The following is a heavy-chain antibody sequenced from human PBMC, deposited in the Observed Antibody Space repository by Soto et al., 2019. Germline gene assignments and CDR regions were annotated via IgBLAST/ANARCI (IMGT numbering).Heavy chain of an antibody. D-gene: IGHD6-13*01. Sequence: SETLSLTCTVSGGSISSSSYYWGWIRQPPGKGLEWIGSIYYSGSTYYNPSLKSRVTISVDTSKNQFSLKLSSVTAADTAVYYCARLFRSYSSSWYLNYFDYWGQGTLVTVSS. J-gene: IGHJ4*02. CDR1: GGSISSSSYY. V-gene: IGHV4-39*01. CDR3: ARLFRSYSSSWYLNYFDY. CDR2: IYYSGST.